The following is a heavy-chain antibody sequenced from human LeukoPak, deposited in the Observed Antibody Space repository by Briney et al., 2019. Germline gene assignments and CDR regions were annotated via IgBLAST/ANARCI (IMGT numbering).Heavy chain of an antibody. Sequence: PGGSLRLSCAASGFTFSSYAMSWVRQAPGKGLEWVSAISGSGCSTYYADSVKGRFTISRDNSKSTLYLQMNSLRAEDTAVYYCAKGSRYFDWLSSMVAFDIWGQGTMVTVSS. J-gene: IGHJ3*02. D-gene: IGHD3-9*01. CDR1: GFTFSSYA. CDR3: AKGSRYFDWLSSMVAFDI. V-gene: IGHV3-23*01. CDR2: ISGSGCST.